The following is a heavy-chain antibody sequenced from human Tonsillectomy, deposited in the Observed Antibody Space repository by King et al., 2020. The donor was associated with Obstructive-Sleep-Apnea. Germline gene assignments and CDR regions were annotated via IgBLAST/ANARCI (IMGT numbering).Heavy chain of an antibody. CDR1: GGTLKNFA. V-gene: IGHV1-69*01. D-gene: IGHD3-9*01. CDR3: ARNYFDTSYPTGAAWFFDL. CDR2: IIAMFGTA. J-gene: IGHJ2*01. Sequence: QLVQSGAEVKKPGSSVKVSCKTSGGTLKNFAVSWVRQAPGQGLEWMGGIIAMFGTANYAQKFQDRVTITVDGSTTTVYMELRSLRFEDTAVYYCARNYFDTSYPTGAAWFFDLWGRGTLVTVSS.